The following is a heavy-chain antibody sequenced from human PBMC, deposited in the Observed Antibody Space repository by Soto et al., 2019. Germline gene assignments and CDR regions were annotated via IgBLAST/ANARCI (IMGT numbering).Heavy chain of an antibody. D-gene: IGHD3-22*01. J-gene: IGHJ5*02. Sequence: WASVKVSCKASGGTFSSYAISWVRQAPGQGLEWMGGIIPIFGAANYAQKFQGRVTITADKSTSTAYMELSSLRSEDTAVYYCAREGDSSGYLNWFDPWGQGTLVTVSS. CDR2: IIPIFGAA. V-gene: IGHV1-69*06. CDR1: GGTFSSYA. CDR3: AREGDSSGYLNWFDP.